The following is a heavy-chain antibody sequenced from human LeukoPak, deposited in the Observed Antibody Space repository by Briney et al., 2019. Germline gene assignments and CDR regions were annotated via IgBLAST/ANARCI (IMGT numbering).Heavy chain of an antibody. V-gene: IGHV3-48*04. D-gene: IGHD6-13*01. Sequence: GGSLRLSCAASGFTFSAYAMAWVRQAPGKGLECVSHITTGGSSTFHADSVKGRFTISRDNAKNSLYLQMNSLRAEDTAVYYCARCSLYSSSCYWGQGTLVTVSS. J-gene: IGHJ4*02. CDR3: ARCSLYSSSCY. CDR1: GFTFSAYA. CDR2: ITTGGSST.